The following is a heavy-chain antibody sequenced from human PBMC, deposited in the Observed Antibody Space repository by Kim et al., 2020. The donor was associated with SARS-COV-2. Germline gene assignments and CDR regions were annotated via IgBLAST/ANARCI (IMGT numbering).Heavy chain of an antibody. Sequence: GGSLRLSCAASGFTFSSYVMSWVRQAPGKGLEWVSAISGSGGSTYYADSVKGRFTISRDNSKNTLYLQMNSLRAEDTAVYYCAKDWVATVTLPVGYYFDYWGQGTLVTVSS. J-gene: IGHJ4*02. CDR3: AKDWVATVTLPVGYYFDY. V-gene: IGHV3-23*01. CDR1: GFTFSSYV. CDR2: ISGSGGST. D-gene: IGHD4-17*01.